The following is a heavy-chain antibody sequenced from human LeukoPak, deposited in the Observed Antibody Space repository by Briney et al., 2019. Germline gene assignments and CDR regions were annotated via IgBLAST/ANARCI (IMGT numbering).Heavy chain of an antibody. Sequence: GESPKISCKGSGYSFTSYWIGWVRQMPGKGPEWMGIIYPGDSDTRYSPSFQGQVTISADKSISTAYLQWSSLKASDTAMYYCARRDILTGYYDYFDYWGQGTLVTVSS. J-gene: IGHJ4*02. D-gene: IGHD3-9*01. CDR3: ARRDILTGYYDYFDY. V-gene: IGHV5-51*01. CDR1: GYSFTSYW. CDR2: IYPGDSDT.